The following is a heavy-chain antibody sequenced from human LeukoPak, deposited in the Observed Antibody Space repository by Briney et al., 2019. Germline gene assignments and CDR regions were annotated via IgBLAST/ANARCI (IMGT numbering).Heavy chain of an antibody. J-gene: IGHJ4*02. CDR1: GFTVSSKD. CDR2: IYNGGGT. CDR3: ARDPGSGWGFDY. V-gene: IGHV3-53*01. D-gene: IGHD6-19*01. Sequence: GGSLRLSCAASGFTVSSKDMSWVRQTPGKGLEWVSVIYNGGGTDYADSVKGRFTVSRDKSKNTLYLQMNSLRAEDTAVYYCARDPGSGWGFDYWGQGTLVTVSS.